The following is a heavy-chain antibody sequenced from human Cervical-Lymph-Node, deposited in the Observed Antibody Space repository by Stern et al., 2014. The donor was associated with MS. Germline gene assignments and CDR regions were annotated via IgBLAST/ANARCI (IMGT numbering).Heavy chain of an antibody. J-gene: IGHJ4*02. CDR1: GYSFTANW. Sequence: EDQLVESGAEVKKPGESLKISCKGSGYSFTANWIAWVRQMPGKGLEWMGIIYPGYSDTRYRPSFQGQVTISADKSISTAYLQWSSLKASDTAMYYCARDYGDYAFDYWGQGTLVTVSS. V-gene: IGHV5-51*01. CDR3: ARDYGDYAFDY. CDR2: IYPGYSDT. D-gene: IGHD4-17*01.